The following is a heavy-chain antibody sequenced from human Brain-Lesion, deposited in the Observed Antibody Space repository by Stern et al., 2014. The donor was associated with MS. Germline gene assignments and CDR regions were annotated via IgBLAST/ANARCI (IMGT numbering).Heavy chain of an antibody. CDR3: ARDRGYTGYDWLFDY. J-gene: IGHJ4*02. CDR2: IKQDGSEK. D-gene: IGHD5-12*01. CDR1: GFIFSTYW. V-gene: IGHV3-7*01. Sequence: EVHLVESGGGLVQPGGSLRLSCAASGFIFSTYWMSWVRQAPGKGLEWVANIKQDGSEKYYVDSVKGRFTISRDNAKNTLYLQVDSLRAEDTAVYYCARDRGYTGYDWLFDYWGQGTLVSVSS.